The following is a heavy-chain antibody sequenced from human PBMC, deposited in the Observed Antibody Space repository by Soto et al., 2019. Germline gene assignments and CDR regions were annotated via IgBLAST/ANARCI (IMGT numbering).Heavy chain of an antibody. CDR1: GFTFGSYA. D-gene: IGHD3-10*01. J-gene: IGHJ5*02. CDR2: ISGSGGTT. Sequence: EVQLLESGGGLVEPGGSLRLSCAASGFTFGSYAMNWVRQAPGKGLEWVSAISGSGGTTYYADSVKGRFTISRDNSKNTLHLQMNSLRAEDTAVYYCAKDYGSGSPNWFDPWGQGTLVTVSS. V-gene: IGHV3-23*01. CDR3: AKDYGSGSPNWFDP.